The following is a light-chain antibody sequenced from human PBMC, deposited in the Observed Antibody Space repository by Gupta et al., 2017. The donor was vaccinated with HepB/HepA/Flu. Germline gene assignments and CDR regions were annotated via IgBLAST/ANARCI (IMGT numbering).Light chain of an antibody. CDR3: QQSYSIPPT. J-gene: IGKJ1*01. Sequence: DIQMTQSPSSLSASVGDRITITCRASQSIDTHLNWYQQKVGKAPKFLIYAASSLQSGVPSRFSGSGSGTXFTLTIXSLQPEDFATYYCQQSYSIPPTFGXGTKVEIK. CDR2: AAS. CDR1: QSIDTH. V-gene: IGKV1-39*01.